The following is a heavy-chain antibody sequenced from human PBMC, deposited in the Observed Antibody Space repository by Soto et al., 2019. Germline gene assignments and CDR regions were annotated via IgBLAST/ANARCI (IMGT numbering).Heavy chain of an antibody. CDR3: ARVFPGQRSSSPARYFDY. J-gene: IGHJ4*02. D-gene: IGHD6-6*01. CDR2: IYYSGST. Sequence: SETLSLTCTVSGGPISSYYWSWIRQPPGKGLEWIGYIYYSGSTNYNPPLKSRVTISVDTSKNQFSLKLGSVTAADTAVYYCARVFPGQRSSSPARYFDYWGQGTLVTVSS. CDR1: GGPISSYY. V-gene: IGHV4-59*01.